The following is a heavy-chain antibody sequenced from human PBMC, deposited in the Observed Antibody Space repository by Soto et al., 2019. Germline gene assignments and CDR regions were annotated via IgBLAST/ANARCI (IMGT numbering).Heavy chain of an antibody. CDR2: MNPNSGNT. CDR3: ARGEYSSGWTIYYYYGMDV. J-gene: IGHJ6*02. D-gene: IGHD6-19*01. V-gene: IGHV1-8*01. CDR1: GYTFTSYD. Sequence: QVQLVQSGAEVKKPGASVKVSCKASGYTFTSYDINWVRQATGQGLEWMGWMNPNSGNTGYAQKFQGRVTMTRNNAISTAYMELSSLRSEDTAVYYCARGEYSSGWTIYYYYGMDVWGQGTTVTVSS.